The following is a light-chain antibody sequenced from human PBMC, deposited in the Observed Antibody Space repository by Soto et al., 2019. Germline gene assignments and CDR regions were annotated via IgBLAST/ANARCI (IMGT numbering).Light chain of an antibody. CDR1: SSNIGSNT. CDR2: SNY. CDR3: AAWHDSLNGHYV. Sequence: QSALTQPPSASGTPGQRVTISCSGSSSNIGSNTVNWYQHLPGTAPKLLIYSNYQRPSGVPDRFSGSKSGTSASLVISGLQSEGEADYYCAAWHDSLNGHYVFGTGTKVTVL. J-gene: IGLJ1*01. V-gene: IGLV1-44*01.